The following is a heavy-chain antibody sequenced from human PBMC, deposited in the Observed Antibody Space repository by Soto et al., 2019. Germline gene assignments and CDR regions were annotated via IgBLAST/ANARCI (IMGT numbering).Heavy chain of an antibody. J-gene: IGHJ5*02. CDR2: IKYSGST. Sequence: QVQLQQWGAGLLKPSETLSLTCALYGGSFSGYYWSWIRQPPGKGLEWIGEIKYSGSTNYNPSLKSRVTISVDTSKNQFSLKLSSVTAADTAVYYCARKVGQWLGGYNWFDPWGQGTLVTVSS. CDR3: ARKVGQWLGGYNWFDP. V-gene: IGHV4-34*01. D-gene: IGHD6-19*01. CDR1: GGSFSGYY.